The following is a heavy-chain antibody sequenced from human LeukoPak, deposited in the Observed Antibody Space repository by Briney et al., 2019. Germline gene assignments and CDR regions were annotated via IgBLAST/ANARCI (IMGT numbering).Heavy chain of an antibody. V-gene: IGHV1-46*01. CDR1: GYTFTSYY. CDR2: INPSGGST. CDR3: ARGWGRAYYYYGMDV. J-gene: IGHJ6*02. D-gene: IGHD3-16*01. Sequence: ASVKVSCKASGYTFTSYYMHWVRQAPGQGLEWMGIINPSGGSTSYAQKFQGRVTMTRDMSTSTVYMELSSLRSEDTAVYYCARGWGRAYYYYGMDVWGQGTTVTVSS.